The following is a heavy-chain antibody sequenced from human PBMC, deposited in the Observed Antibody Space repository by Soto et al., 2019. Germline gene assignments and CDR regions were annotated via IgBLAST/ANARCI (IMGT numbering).Heavy chain of an antibody. CDR2: IYYSGST. Sequence: QVQLQESGPGLVKPSETLSLTCTVSGGSISSYYWSWIRQPPGKGLEWIGYIYYSGSTNYNPSLKGRVTISVDTSKNQFSLKLSCVTAADTAVYYCARVNWYFDLWGRGTLVTVSS. J-gene: IGHJ2*01. CDR3: ARVNWYFDL. V-gene: IGHV4-59*08. CDR1: GGSISSYY.